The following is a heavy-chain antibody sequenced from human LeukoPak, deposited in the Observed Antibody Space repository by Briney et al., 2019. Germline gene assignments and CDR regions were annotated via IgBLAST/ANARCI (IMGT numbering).Heavy chain of an antibody. J-gene: IGHJ5*02. D-gene: IGHD2-8*01. CDR3: AAAIGIMVYVRSFDP. CDR2: IVVGSGNT. Sequence: SVKVSCKASGFTFTSSAVQWVRQARGQRLEWIGWIVVGSGNTNYAQKFQERVTITRDMSTSTAYMELSSLRSEDTAVYYCAAAIGIMVYVRSFDPWGQGTLVTVSS. CDR1: GFTFTSSA. V-gene: IGHV1-58*01.